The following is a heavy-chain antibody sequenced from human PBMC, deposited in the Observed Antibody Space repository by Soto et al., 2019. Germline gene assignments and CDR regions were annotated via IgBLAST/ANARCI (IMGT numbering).Heavy chain of an antibody. Sequence: SETLSLTCAVYGGSFSSYYWSWIRQPPGKGLEWIGEIYHSGSTNYNPSLKSRVTISVDKSKNQFSLKLSSVTAADTAVYYCARRDYYYYYGMDVWGQGTTVTVSS. CDR2: IYHSGST. CDR1: GGSFSSYY. V-gene: IGHV4-34*01. J-gene: IGHJ6*02. CDR3: ARRDYYYYYGMDV.